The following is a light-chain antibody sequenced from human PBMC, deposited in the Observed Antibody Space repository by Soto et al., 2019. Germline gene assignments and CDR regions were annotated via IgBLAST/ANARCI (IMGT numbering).Light chain of an antibody. Sequence: EIVMTQSPATLSLSPGERATFSCRASQSVSSNYLAWYQQKPGQAPRLLIYGASTRATGIPARFSGSGSGTEFTLTISSLQSEDFAVYYCQQYNNWPRTFGQGTKVDIK. CDR1: QSVSSN. CDR3: QQYNNWPRT. V-gene: IGKV3-15*01. CDR2: GAS. J-gene: IGKJ1*01.